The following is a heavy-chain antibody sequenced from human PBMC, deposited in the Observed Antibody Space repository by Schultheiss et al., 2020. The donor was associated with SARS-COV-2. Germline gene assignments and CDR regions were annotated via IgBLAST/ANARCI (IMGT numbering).Heavy chain of an antibody. Sequence: GESLKISCKASGYTFTGYYMHWVRQAPGQGLEWMGWINPNSGGTNYAQKFQGRVTMTRDTSISTAYMELSRLRSDDTAVYYCASTTRDSSSGFDYWGQGTLVTVSS. CDR2: INPNSGGT. J-gene: IGHJ4*02. V-gene: IGHV1-2*02. CDR3: ASTTRDSSSGFDY. D-gene: IGHD6-6*01. CDR1: GYTFTGYY.